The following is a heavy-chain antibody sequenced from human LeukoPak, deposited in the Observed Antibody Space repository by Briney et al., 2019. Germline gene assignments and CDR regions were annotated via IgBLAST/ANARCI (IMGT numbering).Heavy chain of an antibody. CDR1: GFTFSNHW. V-gene: IGHV3-74*01. D-gene: IGHD5-18*01. J-gene: IGHJ4*02. CDR2: INRDGSRT. CDR3: ARGGSDTAMARDY. Sequence: GGSQRLSCVASGFTFSNHWMHWVRQAPGKGLMWVSRINRDGSRTDYADSVKGRFTISRDDAKSTLYLQVNSLRAEDTAVYFCARGGSDTAMARDYWGQGTLVTVSS.